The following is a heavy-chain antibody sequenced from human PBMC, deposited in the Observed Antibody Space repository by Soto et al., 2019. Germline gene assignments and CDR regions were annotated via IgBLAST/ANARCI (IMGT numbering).Heavy chain of an antibody. J-gene: IGHJ4*02. CDR2: ISDSGST. V-gene: IGHV4-31*03. CDR3: ARTTFYDIFTAYYPLFDY. D-gene: IGHD3-9*01. CDR1: GGSISSGGYY. Sequence: QVQLQESGPGLVKPSQTLTLTCTVSGGSISSGGYYWSWIRQHPGKGLEWIGYISDSGSTYYNPSLKSRVTISVDTSKNHFSLKLSAVTAADTAVYYCARTTFYDIFTAYYPLFDYWGQGTLVTVSS.